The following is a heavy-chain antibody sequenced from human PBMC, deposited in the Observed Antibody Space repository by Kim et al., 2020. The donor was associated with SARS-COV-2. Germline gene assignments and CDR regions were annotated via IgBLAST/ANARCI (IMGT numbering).Heavy chain of an antibody. Sequence: GSTHYHPSLTRRITISVDPSKNQFSLKLSSVTAADTAVYYCARGVATLDYWGQGTLVTVSS. J-gene: IGHJ4*02. D-gene: IGHD1-26*01. V-gene: IGHV4-59*09. CDR3: ARGVATLDY. CDR2: GST.